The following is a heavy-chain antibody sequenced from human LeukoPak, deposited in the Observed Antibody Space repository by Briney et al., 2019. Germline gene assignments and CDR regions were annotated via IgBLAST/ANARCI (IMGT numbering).Heavy chain of an antibody. J-gene: IGHJ4*02. D-gene: IGHD3-10*01. V-gene: IGHV1-69*04. CDR2: IIPILGIA. Sequence: SVKVSYKASGGTFSSYAISWVRQAPGQGLEWMGRIIPILGIANYAQKFQGRVTITADKSTSTAYMELSSLRSEDTAVYYCARDQDLTYGSGTSDYWGQGTLVTVSS. CDR3: ARDQDLTYGSGTSDY. CDR1: GGTFSSYA.